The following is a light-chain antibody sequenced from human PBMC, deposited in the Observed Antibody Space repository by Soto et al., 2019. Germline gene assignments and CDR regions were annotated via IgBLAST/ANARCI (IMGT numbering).Light chain of an antibody. J-gene: IGKJ4*01. CDR2: GAS. Sequence: EIVMTQSPATLSVSPGERATLSCRASQSLSSNYLAWYQQRPGQAPRLVIYGASTRATGIPARFSGSGSGTEFTLTISSLQSEDFAVYYCQQYNNWPRTFGGGTKV. CDR1: QSLSSN. CDR3: QQYNNWPRT. V-gene: IGKV3-15*01.